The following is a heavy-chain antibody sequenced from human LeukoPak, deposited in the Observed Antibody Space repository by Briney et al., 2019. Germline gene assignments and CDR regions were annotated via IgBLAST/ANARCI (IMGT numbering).Heavy chain of an antibody. V-gene: IGHV4-34*01. CDR1: GASFSGYY. J-gene: IGHJ4*02. Sequence: SETLSLTCAVYGASFSGYYWSWIRQPPGKGLEWIGEINHSGSTNYNPSLKSRVTISVDTSKNQFSLKVSSVTAADTAVYYCARQSKQWPKSFDYWGQGTLVTVSS. D-gene: IGHD6-19*01. CDR3: ARQSKQWPKSFDY. CDR2: INHSGST.